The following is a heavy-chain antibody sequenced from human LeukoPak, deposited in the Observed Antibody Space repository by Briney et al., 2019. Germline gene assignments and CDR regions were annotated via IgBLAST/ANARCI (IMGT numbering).Heavy chain of an antibody. J-gene: IGHJ4*02. Sequence: GGSLRLSCAASGFTFSSYGMHWVRQAPGKGLEWVALIWYDGSNKYYADSVKGRFTISRDNSKNTLYLQMNSLRAEDTAVYYCAREGPRGNSQFDYWGQGTLVTVSS. CDR3: AREGPRGNSQFDY. CDR1: GFTFSSYG. CDR2: IWYDGSNK. D-gene: IGHD2/OR15-2a*01. V-gene: IGHV3-33*01.